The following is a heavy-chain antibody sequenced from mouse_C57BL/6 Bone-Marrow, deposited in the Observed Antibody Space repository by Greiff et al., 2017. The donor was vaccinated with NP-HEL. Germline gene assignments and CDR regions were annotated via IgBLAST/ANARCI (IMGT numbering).Heavy chain of an antibody. CDR2: ISFSGST. Sequence: EVQLVESGPGLAKPSQTLSLTCSVTGYSITSDYWNWIRKVPGNKLEYMGYISFSGSTYYNQYLKSRISITRDTSKNQYYRQLNSVTTEDTATYYCARGRAITTALCDYWGQGTTLTVSS. CDR3: ARGRAITTALCDY. J-gene: IGHJ2*01. CDR1: GYSITSDY. D-gene: IGHD1-1*01. V-gene: IGHV3-8*01.